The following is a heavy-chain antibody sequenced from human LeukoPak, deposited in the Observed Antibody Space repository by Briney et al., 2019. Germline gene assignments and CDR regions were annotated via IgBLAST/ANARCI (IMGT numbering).Heavy chain of an antibody. J-gene: IGHJ6*03. CDR3: AREGSDWNRNYYYYYYMDV. D-gene: IGHD1-1*01. Sequence: PSETLSLTCTVSGYSMSSGYYWGWIRQPPERGLEWIGSMYHTGSTYYNPSLKSRVAISVDTSKNQFSLKLSSVTAADTAVYYCAREGSDWNRNYYYYYYMDVWGKGTTVTVSS. CDR1: GYSMSSGYY. CDR2: MYHTGST. V-gene: IGHV4-38-2*02.